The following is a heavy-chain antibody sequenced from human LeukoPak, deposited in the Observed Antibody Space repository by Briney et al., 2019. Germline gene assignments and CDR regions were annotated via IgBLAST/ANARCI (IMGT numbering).Heavy chain of an antibody. J-gene: IGHJ3*02. CDR1: GFTFSDYY. D-gene: IGHD3-16*02. CDR3: ARVGYSEAFDI. CDR2: ISSSGSNI. Sequence: GGSLRLSCAASGFTFSDYYMSWIRQAPGKGLKWVSYISSSGSNIYYADSVKGRLTISRDNAKNSLYLQMNSLRAEDTAVYYCARVGYSEAFDIWGQGTMVTVSS. V-gene: IGHV3-11*04.